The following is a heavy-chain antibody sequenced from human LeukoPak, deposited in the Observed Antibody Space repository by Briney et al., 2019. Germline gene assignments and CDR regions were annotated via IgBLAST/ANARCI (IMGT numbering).Heavy chain of an antibody. V-gene: IGHV1-2*02. CDR3: ARPRGYYYEAGSRSFDY. CDR1: GYTFTGYY. J-gene: IGHJ4*02. Sequence: GASVKVSCKASGYTFTGYYMHWVRQAPGQGLEWMGWINPNSGGTNYAQKFQGRVTMTRDTSISTAYMELSRLRSDDTAVYYCARPRGYYYEAGSRSFDYWGQGTLVTVSS. CDR2: INPNSGGT. D-gene: IGHD3-22*01.